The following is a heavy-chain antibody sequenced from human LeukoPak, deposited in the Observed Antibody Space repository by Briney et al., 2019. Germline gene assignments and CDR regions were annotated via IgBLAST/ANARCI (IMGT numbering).Heavy chain of an antibody. CDR1: GDCISSDNYY. Sequence: SETLSLTCTVSGDCISSDNYYWGWIRQSPGKGLEWIGSIYYGGSPYYNPSLESRVTMSVDTSKSQFSLRLSSVTAADTAMYYCARSSDCSRASCFTSYFDSWGQGTLVTVSS. J-gene: IGHJ4*02. CDR2: IYYGGSP. V-gene: IGHV4-39*07. CDR3: ARSSDCSRASCFTSYFDS. D-gene: IGHD2-2*02.